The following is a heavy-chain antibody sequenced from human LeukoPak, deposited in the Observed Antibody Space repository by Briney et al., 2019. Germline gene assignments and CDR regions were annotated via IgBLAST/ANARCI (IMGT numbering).Heavy chain of an antibody. Sequence: ASVQVSCKASGYTFTSYGISGVRQAPGQGLEWMGLISAYNGNTNYAQKLQGRFTMTTDTSTSTAYMELRSLRSDDTAVYYCAREVIVVVPAAFPNLPYYYYYYGMDVWGQGTTVTVSS. CDR2: ISAYNGNT. D-gene: IGHD2-2*01. V-gene: IGHV1-18*01. J-gene: IGHJ6*02. CDR3: AREVIVVVPAAFPNLPYYYYYYGMDV. CDR1: GYTFTSYG.